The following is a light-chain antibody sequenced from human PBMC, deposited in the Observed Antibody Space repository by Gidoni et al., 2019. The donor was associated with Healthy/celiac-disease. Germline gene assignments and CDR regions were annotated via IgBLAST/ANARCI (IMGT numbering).Light chain of an antibody. CDR2: GAS. CDR1: QSVSSN. Sequence: EIVMTQSPATLSVSPGERATLSCRASQSVSSNLAWYQQKPGQAPRLLIYGASTRATGIPARFSGSGSGTEFTLTISSLQSEDFAVYYCQQYNSWPPYTFGQXTKLEIK. V-gene: IGKV3-15*01. J-gene: IGKJ2*01. CDR3: QQYNSWPPYT.